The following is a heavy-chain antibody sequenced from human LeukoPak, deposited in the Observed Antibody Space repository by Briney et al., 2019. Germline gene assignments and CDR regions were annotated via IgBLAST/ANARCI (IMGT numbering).Heavy chain of an antibody. CDR1: GFLLTTSAVG. J-gene: IGHJ3*01. CDR2: ISWNDKQ. V-gene: IGHV2-5*06. Sequence: SGPTLVIPRQTFTLTFNFSGFLLTTSAVGVGWIRQTSVKALEWLVLISWNDKQRYVLVLSTRLTTTKDTSKTQVVLTMTNMDPEYTGTYSCAHTELYEYVSRSVRSPDAYDFCGQRTMVTVSS. CDR3: AHTELYEYVSRSVRSPDAYDF. D-gene: IGHD3-16*01.